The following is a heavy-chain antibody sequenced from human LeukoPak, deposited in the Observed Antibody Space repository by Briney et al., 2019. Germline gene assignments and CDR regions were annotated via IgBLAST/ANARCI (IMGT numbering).Heavy chain of an antibody. CDR1: GYTFTSYG. V-gene: IGHV1-18*01. J-gene: IGHJ5*02. Sequence: ASVKVSCKASGYTFTSYGIGWVRQAPGQGLEWMGWISAYNGNTNYAQKLQGRVTMTTDTSTSTAYMELRSLRSDDTAVYYCARAYCSSTSCYLQPFDPWGQGTLVTVSS. CDR3: ARAYCSSTSCYLQPFDP. CDR2: ISAYNGNT. D-gene: IGHD2-2*01.